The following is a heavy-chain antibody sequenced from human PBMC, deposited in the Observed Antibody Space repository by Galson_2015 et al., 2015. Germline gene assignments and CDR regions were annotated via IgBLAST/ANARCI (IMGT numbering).Heavy chain of an antibody. Sequence: TLSLTCAVSGGSISSGGYSWSWIRQPPGKGLEWIGYIYHSGSTYYNPSLKSRVTISVDRSKNQFSLKLSSVTAADTAVYYCAREAHDSSGYCMDVWGQGTTVTVSS. D-gene: IGHD3-22*01. CDR3: AREAHDSSGYCMDV. V-gene: IGHV4-30-2*01. CDR2: IYHSGST. CDR1: GGSISSGGYS. J-gene: IGHJ6*02.